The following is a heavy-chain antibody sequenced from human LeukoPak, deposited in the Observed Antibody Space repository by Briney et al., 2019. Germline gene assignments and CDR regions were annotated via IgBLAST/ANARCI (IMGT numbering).Heavy chain of an antibody. CDR3: ARDLGYYDILTGYYFPRGMDV. D-gene: IGHD3-9*01. Sequence: SETLCLTCTVSGGSISSGDYYWSWIRQPPGKGLEWIGYIYYSGSTYYNPSLKSRVTISVDTSKNQFSLKLSSVTAADTAVYYCARDLGYYDILTGYYFPRGMDVWGQGTTVTVSS. V-gene: IGHV4-30-4*01. CDR1: GGSISSGDYY. CDR2: IYYSGST. J-gene: IGHJ6*02.